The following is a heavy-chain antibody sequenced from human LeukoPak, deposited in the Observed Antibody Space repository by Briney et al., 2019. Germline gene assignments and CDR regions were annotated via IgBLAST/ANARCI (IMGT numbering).Heavy chain of an antibody. V-gene: IGHV3-21*01. CDR1: GFTFNDYA. Sequence: GGSLRLSWAVSGFTFNDYAMNWVRQAPGKGLEWVSAISGSSSYIYYADSVRGRFTISRDNAKNSLYLQMNSLRAEDTAVYYCAADSSGYYEAFDIWGPGIMVTVSS. D-gene: IGHD3-22*01. CDR3: AADSSGYYEAFDI. CDR2: ISGSSSYI. J-gene: IGHJ3*02.